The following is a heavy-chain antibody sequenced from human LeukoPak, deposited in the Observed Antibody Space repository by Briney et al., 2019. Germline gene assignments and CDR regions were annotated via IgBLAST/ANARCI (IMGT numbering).Heavy chain of an antibody. CDR2: ISGSGGSI. J-gene: IGHJ4*02. CDR3: ARVLMITFGGADY. V-gene: IGHV3-23*01. Sequence: GGSLRLSCAASGFTFSNYAMSWVRQAPGKGLEWVSRISGSGGSIHNADSVKGRFTISRDNSKNTLYLQMNSLRDEDTAVYYCARVLMITFGGADYWGQGILVTVSS. CDR1: GFTFSNYA. D-gene: IGHD3-16*01.